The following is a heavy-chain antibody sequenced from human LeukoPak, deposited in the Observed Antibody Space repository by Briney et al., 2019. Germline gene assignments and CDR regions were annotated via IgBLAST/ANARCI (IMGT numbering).Heavy chain of an antibody. V-gene: IGHV3-21*01. CDR2: ISSSSSSYI. D-gene: IGHD3-3*01. J-gene: IGHJ4*02. Sequence: GGSLRLSCAASGFTFSSYSMNWVRQAPGKGLEWVSSISSSSSSYIYYADSVKGRFTISRDNAKNSLYLQMNSLRAEDTAVYYCARAVPLRFLEWLPRGTDKFDYWGQGTLATVSS. CDR1: GFTFSSYS. CDR3: ARAVPLRFLEWLPRGTDKFDY.